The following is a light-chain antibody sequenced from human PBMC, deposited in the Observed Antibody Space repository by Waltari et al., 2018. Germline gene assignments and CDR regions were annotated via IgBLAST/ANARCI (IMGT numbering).Light chain of an antibody. V-gene: IGLV2-14*03. CDR1: SSAVGAYNY. CDR2: DVN. Sequence: QSALTQPASVSGSPGQSITISCTGTSSAVGAYNYFPWYQQHPGKAPKRMLYDVNNRPSGVSNRFSGSKSGNTASLTISGLQAEDEADYYCSSYTTTTSLVFGGGTKLTVL. CDR3: SSYTTTTSLV. J-gene: IGLJ2*01.